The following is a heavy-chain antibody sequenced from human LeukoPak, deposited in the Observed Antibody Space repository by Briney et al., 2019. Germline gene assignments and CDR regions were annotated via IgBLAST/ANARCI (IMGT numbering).Heavy chain of an antibody. CDR1: GYTLTELS. D-gene: IGHD6-13*01. Sequence: ASVKVSCKVSGYTLTELSMHWVRQAPGKGLEWMGGFDPEDGETIYAQKFQGRVTMTEDTSTDTAYMELSSLRSEDTAVYYCATDLAPIAAAGRRGVDYWGQGTLVTVSS. CDR2: FDPEDGET. J-gene: IGHJ4*02. V-gene: IGHV1-24*01. CDR3: ATDLAPIAAAGRRGVDY.